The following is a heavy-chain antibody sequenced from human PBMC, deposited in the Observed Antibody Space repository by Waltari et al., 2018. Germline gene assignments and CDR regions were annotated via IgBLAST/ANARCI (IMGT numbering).Heavy chain of an antibody. D-gene: IGHD3-10*01. J-gene: IGHJ3*02. Sequence: QVQLVESGGGVVQPGRSLRLSCAASGFTLSSYAMHWVRQAPGKGLEWVAVISYDGSNKYYADSVKGRFTISRDNSKNTLYLQMNSLRAEDTAVYYCARAGETNAFDIWGQGTMVTVSS. CDR1: GFTLSSYA. CDR2: ISYDGSNK. V-gene: IGHV3-30*01. CDR3: ARAGETNAFDI.